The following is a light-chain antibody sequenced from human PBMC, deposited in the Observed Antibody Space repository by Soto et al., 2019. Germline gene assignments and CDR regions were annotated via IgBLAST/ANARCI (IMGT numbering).Light chain of an antibody. V-gene: IGLV2-14*01. CDR2: EVS. CDR3: SSYTSSSPLV. Sequence: QSALTQPASVSGSPGQSITISCTGSSSDVGGYNYVSWYQQHPGKAPKLMIYEVSNRPSGISNRFSGSKSGNTASLTLSGLQAEDGADYYCSSYTSSSPLVFGGGTKLTVL. J-gene: IGLJ2*01. CDR1: SSDVGGYNY.